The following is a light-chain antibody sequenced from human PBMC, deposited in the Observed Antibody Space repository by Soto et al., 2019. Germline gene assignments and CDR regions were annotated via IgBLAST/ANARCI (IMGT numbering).Light chain of an antibody. CDR3: CSYAGSSTNVV. Sequence: QSVLTQPASVSGSPGQSITISCTGTSSDVGSYNLVSWYQQHPGKAPKLMIYEGSKRPSGVSNRFSGSKSGNTASLTISGLQDEDEADYYCCSYAGSSTNVVFGGGTKVTV. CDR1: SSDVGSYNL. J-gene: IGLJ2*01. CDR2: EGS. V-gene: IGLV2-23*01.